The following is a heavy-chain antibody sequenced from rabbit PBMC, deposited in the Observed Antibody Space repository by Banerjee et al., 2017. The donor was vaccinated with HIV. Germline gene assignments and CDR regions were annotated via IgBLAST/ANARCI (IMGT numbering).Heavy chain of an antibody. CDR3: LRRWHSTDL. Sequence: QEQLVESGGGLVQPGGSLKVSCKASGFDFSGYGVSWVRQAPGKGLEWIGYITYGGSAYYASWVKGRFTISRDNAQNTVSLQLNSLTAADTATYFCLRRWHSTDLWGPGTLVTVS. CDR1: GFDFSGYG. D-gene: IGHD7-1*01. J-gene: IGHJ4*01. V-gene: IGHV1S47*01. CDR2: ITYGGSA.